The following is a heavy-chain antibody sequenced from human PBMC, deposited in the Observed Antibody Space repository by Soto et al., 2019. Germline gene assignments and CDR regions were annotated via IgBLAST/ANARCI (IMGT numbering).Heavy chain of an antibody. J-gene: IGHJ3*02. V-gene: IGHV1-69*08. Sequence: QVQLVQSGAEVKKPGSSVKVSCKASGGTFSSYTISWVRQAPGQGLEWMGRIIPILGIANYAQKFQRRVTITADKSTSTAYMELSSLRSEDTAVYYWARDRVDGYNNIWGQGTMVTVSS. CDR3: ARDRVDGYNNI. D-gene: IGHD5-12*01. CDR2: IIPILGIA. CDR1: GGTFSSYT.